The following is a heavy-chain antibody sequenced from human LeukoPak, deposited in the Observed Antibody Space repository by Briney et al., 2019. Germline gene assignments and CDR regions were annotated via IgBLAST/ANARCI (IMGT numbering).Heavy chain of an antibody. J-gene: IGHJ6*03. CDR1: GFSFSSYN. Sequence: PGGSLRLSCEASGFSFSSYNMDWVRQTPGKGLEWISSITTSSRYTFYGDSVKGRFTISRDNAKNSLYLQMNSLRAEDTAVYYCARIGDRAGLYYYYYMDVWGKGTTVTVSS. D-gene: IGHD2-15*01. CDR3: ARIGDRAGLYYYYYMDV. V-gene: IGHV3-21*01. CDR2: ITTSSRYT.